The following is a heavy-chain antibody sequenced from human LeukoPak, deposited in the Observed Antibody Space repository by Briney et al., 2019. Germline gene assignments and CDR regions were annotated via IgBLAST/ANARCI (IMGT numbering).Heavy chain of an antibody. D-gene: IGHD2-21*02. CDR3: ARGGYCGGDCYPYYFDY. J-gene: IGHJ4*02. V-gene: IGHV4-4*07. CDR1: GGSISSCY. CDR2: IYTSEST. Sequence: SETLALTCTVSGGSISSCYWSWIRQPAGKGLEWIGRIYTSESTNYNPSLKSRVTMSVDTSKNQFSLKLSSVTAADTAVYYCARGGYCGGDCYPYYFDYWGQGTLVTVSS.